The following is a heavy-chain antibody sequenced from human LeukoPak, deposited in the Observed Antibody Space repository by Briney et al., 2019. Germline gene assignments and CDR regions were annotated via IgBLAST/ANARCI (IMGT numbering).Heavy chain of an antibody. D-gene: IGHD3-10*01. Sequence: GGSLRLSCSTSGFTFSDYYRNWIRQAPGKGLEGVSFISTSSFSTRYVDTVKGRFTISRDDANASLFLQMNSLRAEDTAVYYCARELNFAVGEFFFDYWGPGTLVTV. CDR3: ARELNFAVGEFFFDY. CDR1: GFTFSDYY. CDR2: ISTSSFST. J-gene: IGHJ4*02. V-gene: IGHV3-11*01.